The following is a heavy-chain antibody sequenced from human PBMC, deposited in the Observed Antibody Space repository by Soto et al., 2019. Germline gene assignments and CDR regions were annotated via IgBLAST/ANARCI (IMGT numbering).Heavy chain of an antibody. Sequence: SETLSLTCTVSGGSITGYYWSWIRLPPGKGLEWIGYIYDSGTTTYNAALKSRVSVSAETSKNQFSLNLRSVTAADTAIYYCARRNYGEEGYFFDFWGQGVLVTVSS. J-gene: IGHJ4*02. CDR2: IYDSGTT. D-gene: IGHD4-17*01. V-gene: IGHV4-4*09. CDR1: GGSITGYY. CDR3: ARRNYGEEGYFFDF.